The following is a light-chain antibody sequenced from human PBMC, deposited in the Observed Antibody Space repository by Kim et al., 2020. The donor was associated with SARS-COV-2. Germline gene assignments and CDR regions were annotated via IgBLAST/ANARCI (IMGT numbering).Light chain of an antibody. CDR2: SAS. CDR3: QQYATSPET. V-gene: IGKV3-20*01. J-gene: IGKJ1*01. CDR1: QSVSSNL. Sequence: ENDLTQSPGTLSLSPGERATLSCRASQSVSSNLLAWYQQKAGKAPRLVIYSASSRASGIPARFSGSGSGTDFTLTISTLEPEDFAVYYCQQYATSPETFGQGTKVDIK.